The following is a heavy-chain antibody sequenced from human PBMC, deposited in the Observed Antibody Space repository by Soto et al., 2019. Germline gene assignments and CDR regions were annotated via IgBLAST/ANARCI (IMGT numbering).Heavy chain of an antibody. D-gene: IGHD3-10*01. CDR1: GGSITSGGYY. Sequence: PSETLSLTCSLSGGSITSGGYYGNWIRQHPGKGLEWIGYIYYGGITYYNPSLKSRITISVDTSKNQFSLKLSSATAADTAMYYCARGIWVRGIIGFNWFEPWGQGTLVTDS. J-gene: IGHJ5*02. CDR2: IYYGGIT. V-gene: IGHV4-31*03. CDR3: ARGIWVRGIIGFNWFEP.